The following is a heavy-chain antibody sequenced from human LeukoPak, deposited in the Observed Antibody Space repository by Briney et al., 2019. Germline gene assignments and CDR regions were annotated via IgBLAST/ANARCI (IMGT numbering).Heavy chain of an antibody. D-gene: IGHD6-13*01. Sequence: GRSLRLSCAASGFTFSSYGMHWVRQAPGKGLEWVAVISYDGSNKYYADSVKGRLTISRDNSKNTLYLQMNSLRAEDTAVYYCAVGSSWYVGLIDYWGQGTLVTVSS. J-gene: IGHJ4*02. V-gene: IGHV3-30*03. CDR1: GFTFSSYG. CDR3: AVGSSWYVGLIDY. CDR2: ISYDGSNK.